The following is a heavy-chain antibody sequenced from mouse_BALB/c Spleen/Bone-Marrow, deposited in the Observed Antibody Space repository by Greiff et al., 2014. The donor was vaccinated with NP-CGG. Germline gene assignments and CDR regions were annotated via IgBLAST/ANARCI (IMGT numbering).Heavy chain of an antibody. V-gene: IGHV14-3*02. Sequence: EVKLMESGAELVKPGASVKLSCTASGFNIKDTYMHWVKQRPEQGLEWIGRIDPANGNTKYDPKFQGKATITADTSSNTAYLQLSSLTSEDTAVYYCAPDYYGSSQFAYWGQGTLVTVSA. D-gene: IGHD1-1*01. CDR1: GFNIKDTY. CDR3: APDYYGSSQFAY. CDR2: IDPANGNT. J-gene: IGHJ3*01.